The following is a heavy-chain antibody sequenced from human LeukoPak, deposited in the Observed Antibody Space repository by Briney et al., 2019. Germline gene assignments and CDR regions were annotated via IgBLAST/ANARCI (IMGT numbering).Heavy chain of an antibody. CDR1: GCSISSGGYY. Sequence: SETLSLACTVSGCSISSGGYYWSWIRQHPGKGLEWIGYIYYSGSTYYNPSLKSRVTISVDTFKNQFSLNLSSVTAADTAVYYCAREPLQKGAFDIWGQGTRVTVSS. CDR2: IYYSGST. V-gene: IGHV4-31*03. J-gene: IGHJ3*02. CDR3: AREPLQKGAFDI.